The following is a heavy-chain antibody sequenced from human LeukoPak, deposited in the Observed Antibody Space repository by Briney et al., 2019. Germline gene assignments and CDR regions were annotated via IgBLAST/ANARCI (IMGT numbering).Heavy chain of an antibody. Sequence: SETLSLTCAVYGGSFSGYYWSWIRQPPGKGLEWIGEISHSGSTNYNPSLKSRVTISVDTSKNQFSLKLSSVTAADTAVYYCARVYCSSTSCYLYTGYYYMDVWGKGTTVTVSS. V-gene: IGHV4-34*01. CDR2: ISHSGST. D-gene: IGHD2-2*01. J-gene: IGHJ6*03. CDR3: ARVYCSSTSCYLYTGYYYMDV. CDR1: GGSFSGYY.